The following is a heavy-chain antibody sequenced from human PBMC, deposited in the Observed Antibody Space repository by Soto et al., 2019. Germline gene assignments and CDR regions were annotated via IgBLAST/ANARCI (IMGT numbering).Heavy chain of an antibody. CDR3: ARYCARVPNQQQSYYYMDV. D-gene: IGHD2-2*01. J-gene: IGHJ6*03. Sequence: PGGSLRLSCAASGFTLSSYSMHWVRQAPGKGLEWVSSISHTGAFVFYADSVKGRFTISRDSAENSLYLQMNSLRAEDTALYYCARYCARVPNQQQSYYYMDVWGKGTTVTVSS. CDR2: ISHTGAFV. V-gene: IGHV3-21*01. CDR1: GFTLSSYS.